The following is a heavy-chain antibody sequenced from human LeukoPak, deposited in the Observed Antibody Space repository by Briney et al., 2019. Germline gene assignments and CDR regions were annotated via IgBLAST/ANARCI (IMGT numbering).Heavy chain of an antibody. D-gene: IGHD3-22*01. CDR2: TYYSGST. Sequence: SETLSLTCTLSGGSLSTYYWSWLRQPPGAGLEWIGYTYYSGSTNYHPSLKSRVTISGATSKNQFSREVSSVTAADTAVYYCARDSLGDSSGYSNYFDYWGQGTLVTVSS. CDR3: ARDSLGDSSGYSNYFDY. V-gene: IGHV4-59*01. J-gene: IGHJ4*02. CDR1: GGSLSTYY.